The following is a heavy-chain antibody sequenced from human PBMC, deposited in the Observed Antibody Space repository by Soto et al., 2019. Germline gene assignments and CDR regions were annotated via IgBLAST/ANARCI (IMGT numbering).Heavy chain of an antibody. CDR2: ISYDGSNK. J-gene: IGHJ4*02. V-gene: IGHV3-30*18. CDR1: GFTFSSNG. CDR3: AKVQWAVATTPVPDY. D-gene: IGHD5-12*01. Sequence: QVQLVESGGGVSQLGGSLGPSCPASGFTFSSNGIPGSGQPQGKGLGWVAVISYDGSNKYYADSVKGRFTISRDNSKNTLYLQMNSLRAEDTAVYYCAKVQWAVATTPVPDYWGQGTLVTVSS.